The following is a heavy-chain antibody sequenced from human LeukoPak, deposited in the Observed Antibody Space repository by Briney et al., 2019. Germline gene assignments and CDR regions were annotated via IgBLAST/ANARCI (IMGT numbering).Heavy chain of an antibody. V-gene: IGHV3-23*01. Sequence: GGSLRLSCAASGFTFSSYAMSWVRQAPGKGLEWVSAISGSGGSTYYADSVKGRFTISRDNSKNTLYLHMNSLRSEDTAVYYCARGSTYDDVLRKNWFDPWGQGTLVTVSS. CDR3: ARGSTYDDVLRKNWFDP. CDR2: ISGSGGST. D-gene: IGHD3-9*01. J-gene: IGHJ5*02. CDR1: GFTFSSYA.